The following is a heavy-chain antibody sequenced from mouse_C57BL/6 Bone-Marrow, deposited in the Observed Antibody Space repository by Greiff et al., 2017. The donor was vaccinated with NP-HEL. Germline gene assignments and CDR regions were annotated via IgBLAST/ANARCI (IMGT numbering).Heavy chain of an antibody. D-gene: IGHD6-1*01. Sequence: QVQLQQSGAELVRPGASVTLSCKASGYTFTDYEMHWVKQTPVHGLEWIGAIDPETGGTAYNQKFKGKAILTADKSSSTAYMELRSLTSEDSAVYYCTRVSAKTLDDWGQGTSVTVSS. CDR2: IDPETGGT. CDR1: GYTFTDYE. J-gene: IGHJ4*01. CDR3: TRVSAKTLDD. V-gene: IGHV1-15*01.